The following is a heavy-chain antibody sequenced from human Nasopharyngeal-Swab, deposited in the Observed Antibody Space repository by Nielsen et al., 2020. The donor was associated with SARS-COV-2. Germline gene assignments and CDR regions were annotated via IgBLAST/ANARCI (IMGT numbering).Heavy chain of an antibody. CDR2: ISGSGGST. D-gene: IGHD3-9*01. V-gene: IGHV3-23*01. CDR3: ATENYDILTVGY. J-gene: IGHJ4*02. CDR1: GFTFSSYE. Sequence: GESLKISCAASGFTFSSYEINWVRQAPGKGLEWVSAISGSGGSTYYADSVKGRFTISRDNSKNTLYLQMNSLRAEDTAVYYCATENYDILTVGYWGQGTLVTVSS.